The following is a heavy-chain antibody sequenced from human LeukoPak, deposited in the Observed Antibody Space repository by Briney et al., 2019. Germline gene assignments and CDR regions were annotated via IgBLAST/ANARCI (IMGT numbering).Heavy chain of an antibody. CDR2: IYISGST. D-gene: IGHD6-19*01. CDR3: ARGSIAVATGWFDP. V-gene: IGHV4-61*02. J-gene: IGHJ5*02. CDR1: GGSISSGSYY. Sequence: PSETLSLTCTVSGGSISSGSYYWSWIRQPAGKGLEWIGRIYISGSTNYNPSLKSRVTISVDTSKNQFSLKLSSVTAADTAVYYCARGSIAVATGWFDPWGQGTLVTVSS.